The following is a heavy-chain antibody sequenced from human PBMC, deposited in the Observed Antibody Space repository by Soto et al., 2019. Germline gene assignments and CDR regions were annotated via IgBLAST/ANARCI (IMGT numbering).Heavy chain of an antibody. CDR3: VKSGGSWAYYYYGMDV. D-gene: IGHD1-26*01. V-gene: IGHV3-64D*08. J-gene: IGHJ6*02. Sequence: PGGSLRLSCSASGFTFSSYAMHWVRQAPGKGLEYVSAISSNGGSTYYADSVKGRFTISRDNSKNTLCLQMSSLRAEDTAVYYSVKSGGSWAYYYYGMDVWGQGTTVTVSS. CDR2: ISSNGGST. CDR1: GFTFSSYA.